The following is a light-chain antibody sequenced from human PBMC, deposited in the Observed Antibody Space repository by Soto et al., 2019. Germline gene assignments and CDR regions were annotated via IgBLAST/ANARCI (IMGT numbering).Light chain of an antibody. CDR1: SSAVGGYNS. CDR3: SSSTRSATWV. Sequence: QSALTQPASVSGSPGQSITISCTGSSSAVGGYNSVSWYQQHPGNAPKLMIYDVTNRPSGISNRFSGSKSGNTACLTVSGLQAADEAYYYCSSSTRSATWVFGGGTKLTVL. J-gene: IGLJ3*02. V-gene: IGLV2-14*03. CDR2: DVT.